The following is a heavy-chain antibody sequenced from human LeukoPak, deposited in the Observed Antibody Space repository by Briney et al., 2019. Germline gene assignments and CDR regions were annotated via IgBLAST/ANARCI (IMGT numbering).Heavy chain of an antibody. CDR1: GGSINTNNYY. CDR2: VSYSGGT. CDR3: ARDPGRGGDFDY. V-gene: IGHV4-39*02. Sequence: PSETLSLTCTVSGGSINTNNYYWGWIRQPPGKGLEWIGSVSYSGGTSYNPSLKSRVTMSVDTSKNHFTLKLSSVTAADTAVYYCARDPGRGGDFDYWGQGTLVTVSS. D-gene: IGHD3-10*01. J-gene: IGHJ4*02.